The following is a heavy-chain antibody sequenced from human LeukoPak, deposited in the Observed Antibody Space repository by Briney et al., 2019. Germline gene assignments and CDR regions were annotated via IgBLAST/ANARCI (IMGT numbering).Heavy chain of an antibody. V-gene: IGHV4-59*12. D-gene: IGHD3-10*01. CDR2: IYYSGST. J-gene: IGHJ4*02. CDR3: ARDRYYYVSGSYRLFDY. Sequence: SETLSLTCTVSGGSISSYYWSWIRQPPGKGLEWIGYIYYSGSTNYTPSLKSRVTMSVDTSKNQFSLKLSSVTAADTAVYYCARDRYYYVSGSYRLFDYWGQGTLVTVSS. CDR1: GGSISSYY.